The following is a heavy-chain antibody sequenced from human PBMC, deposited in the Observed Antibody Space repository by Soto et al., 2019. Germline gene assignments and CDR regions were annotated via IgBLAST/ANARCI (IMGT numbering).Heavy chain of an antibody. V-gene: IGHV3-30*18. Sequence: PGASLRFSSSSFSFPFTLITMHWDPQSPGKGLEWVAVISYDGSNKYYADSVKGRFTISRDNSKNTLYLQMNSLRAEDTAVYYCAKPLRFLEWTYYYGMDVWGQGT. CDR3: AKPLRFLEWTYYYGMDV. CDR1: SFPFTLIT. J-gene: IGHJ6*02. D-gene: IGHD3-3*01. CDR2: ISYDGSNK.